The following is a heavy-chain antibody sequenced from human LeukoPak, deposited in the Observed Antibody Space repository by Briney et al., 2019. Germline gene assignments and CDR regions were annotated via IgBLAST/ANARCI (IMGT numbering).Heavy chain of an antibody. J-gene: IGHJ6*02. D-gene: IGHD6-19*01. CDR2: IYSSGRV. CDR3: ARERIAVAETYYYYGMDV. CDR1: GGSVNTYY. V-gene: IGHV4-59*02. Sequence: SETLSLTCTLSGGSVNTYYWSWIRRPPGKGLEWIGFIYSSGRVSYNPSLKSRVTISVDTSKNQFSLKLSSVTAADTAVYYCARERIAVAETYYYYGMDVWGQGTTVTVSS.